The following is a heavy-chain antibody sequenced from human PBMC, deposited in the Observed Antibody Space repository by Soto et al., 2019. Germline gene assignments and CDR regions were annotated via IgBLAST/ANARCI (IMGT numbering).Heavy chain of an antibody. V-gene: IGHV4-30-2*01. CDR2: MYHSGST. CDR1: GVSISSGGYS. Sequence: QLQLQESGSGLVKPSQTLSLTCAVSGVSISSGGYSWSWIRQPPGKGLEWIGYMYHSGSTYYNPSLKSRVTISIDRSKNQFSLKLSSVTAADTAVYYCVRVPDYWGQGILVTFSS. J-gene: IGHJ4*02. D-gene: IGHD2-2*01. CDR3: VRVPDY.